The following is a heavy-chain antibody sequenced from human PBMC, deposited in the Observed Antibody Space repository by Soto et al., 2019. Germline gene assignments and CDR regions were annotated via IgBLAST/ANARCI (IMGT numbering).Heavy chain of an antibody. Sequence: QPGGSLRLSCAASGFTFSSYAMSWVRQVPGKGLEWVSTISGSGGSTDYADSVKGRFTISRDNSKNTLYLQMNSLRAEDTAVYYCAKCGGFTYYYDTSGPDYWGQGTLVTVSS. CDR3: AKCGGFTYYYDTSGPDY. CDR2: ISGSGGST. J-gene: IGHJ4*02. CDR1: GFTFSSYA. D-gene: IGHD3-22*01. V-gene: IGHV3-23*01.